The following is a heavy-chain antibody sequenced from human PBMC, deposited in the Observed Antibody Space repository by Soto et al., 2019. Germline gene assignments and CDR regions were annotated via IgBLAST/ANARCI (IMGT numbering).Heavy chain of an antibody. V-gene: IGHV3-23*01. CDR1: GFTFSSYA. Sequence: EVQLLESGGGVVQPGGSLRRSCAASGFTFSSYAMSWVRQAPGKGLEWVSAISGSGGSTYYADSVKGRFTISRDNTKNTLYLQMNSLRAEDTAVYYCAETTVVDYWGQGTLVTVSS. D-gene: IGHD4-17*01. J-gene: IGHJ4*02. CDR2: ISGSGGST. CDR3: AETTVVDY.